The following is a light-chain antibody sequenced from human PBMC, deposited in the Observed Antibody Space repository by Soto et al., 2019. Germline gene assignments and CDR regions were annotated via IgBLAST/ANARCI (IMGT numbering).Light chain of an antibody. J-gene: IGKJ5*01. CDR1: QSVSSN. CDR3: QQYGSSPRT. CDR2: GAS. V-gene: IGKV3-15*01. Sequence: EIVMTHSPATLSVSPGERATLSCRASQSVSSNLAWYQQKPGQAPRLLIYGASTRATGIPARFSGSGSGTEFTLTITRLEPEDFAVYYCQQYGSSPRTFGQGTRLEIK.